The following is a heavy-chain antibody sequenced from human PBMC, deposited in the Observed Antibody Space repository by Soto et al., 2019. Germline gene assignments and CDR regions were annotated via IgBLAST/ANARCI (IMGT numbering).Heavy chain of an antibody. CDR1: GYTFTSYA. CDR3: ARALSYFVWFDP. J-gene: IGHJ5*02. D-gene: IGHD5-18*01. Sequence: ASVKVSCKASGYTFTSYAMHCARQAPGQRLEWMGWINAGNGNTKYSQKFQGRVTITRDTSASTAYMELSSLRSEDTAVYYCARALSYFVWFDPWGQGALVTVSS. V-gene: IGHV1-3*01. CDR2: INAGNGNT.